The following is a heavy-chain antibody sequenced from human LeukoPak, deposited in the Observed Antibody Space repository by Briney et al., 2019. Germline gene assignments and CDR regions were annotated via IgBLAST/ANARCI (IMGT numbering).Heavy chain of an antibody. D-gene: IGHD2-15*01. CDR3: ARGVVVAATSFDY. V-gene: IGHV4-34*01. CDR2: INHSGST. CDR1: GGAFSGYY. J-gene: IGHJ4*02. Sequence: SETLSLTCAVYGGAFSGYYWSWIRQPPGKGLEWIGEINHSGSTNYNPSLKSRVTISVDTSKNQFSLKLSSVTAADTAVYYCARGVVVAATSFDYWGQGTLVTVSS.